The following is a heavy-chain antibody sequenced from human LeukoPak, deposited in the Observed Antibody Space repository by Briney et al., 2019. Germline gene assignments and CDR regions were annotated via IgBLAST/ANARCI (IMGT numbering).Heavy chain of an antibody. Sequence: HAGGSLRLSCAASGFTLSSYGMHWVRQAPGKGLEWVAVISYDRRNKYSADSVKGRFTVSRDNSKNTLYLQMDSLRAEDTAVYYCAKDGGYQVASPNHDAFNAWGQGTMVTVSS. CDR1: GFTLSSYG. CDR2: ISYDRRNK. J-gene: IGHJ3*01. D-gene: IGHD4-23*01. CDR3: AKDGGYQVASPNHDAFNA. V-gene: IGHV3-30*18.